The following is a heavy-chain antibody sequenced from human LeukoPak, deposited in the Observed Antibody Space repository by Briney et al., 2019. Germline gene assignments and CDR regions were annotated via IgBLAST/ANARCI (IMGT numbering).Heavy chain of an antibody. CDR3: ARGIAARRYYYYYGMDV. CDR1: GGSISSYY. V-gene: IGHV4-59*01. D-gene: IGHD6-6*01. Sequence: PSETLSLTRTVSGGSISSYYWSWIRQPPGKGLEWIGYIYYSGSTNYNPSLKSRVTISVDTSKNQFSLKLSSVTAADTAVYYCARGIAARRYYYYYGMDVWGQGTTVTVSS. CDR2: IYYSGST. J-gene: IGHJ6*02.